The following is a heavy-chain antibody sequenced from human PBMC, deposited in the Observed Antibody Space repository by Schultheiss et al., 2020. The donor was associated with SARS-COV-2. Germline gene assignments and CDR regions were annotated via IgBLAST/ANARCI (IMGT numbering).Heavy chain of an antibody. V-gene: IGHV3-30*04. CDR2: IWYDGSNK. CDR3: ATQYCSGGSCSTSPLDY. J-gene: IGHJ4*02. CDR1: GFTFSSYA. Sequence: GGSLRLSCAASGFTFSSYAMHWVRQAPGKGLEWVAVIWYDGSNKYYADSVKGRFTISRDNSKNTLYLQMNSLRAEDTAVYYCATQYCSGGSCSTSPLDYWGQGTLVTVSS. D-gene: IGHD2-15*01.